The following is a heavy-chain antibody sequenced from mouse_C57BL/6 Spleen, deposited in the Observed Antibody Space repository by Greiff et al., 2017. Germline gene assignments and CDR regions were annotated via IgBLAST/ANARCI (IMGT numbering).Heavy chain of an antibody. CDR2: INPNNGGT. CDR1: GYTFTDYN. D-gene: IGHD2-10*02. V-gene: IGHV1-18*01. Sequence: EVQLQESGPELVKPGASVKIPCKASGYTFTDYNMDWVKQSHGKSLEWIGDINPNNGGTIYNQKFKGKATLTVDKSSSTAYMELRSLTSEDTAVYYCARRSLDFDVWGTGTTVTVSS. CDR3: ARRSLDFDV. J-gene: IGHJ1*03.